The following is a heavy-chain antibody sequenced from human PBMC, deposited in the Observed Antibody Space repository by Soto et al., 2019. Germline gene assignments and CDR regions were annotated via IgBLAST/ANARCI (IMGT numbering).Heavy chain of an antibody. CDR2: ISGSGGST. V-gene: IGHV3-23*01. CDR1: GFTFSSYA. CDR3: AKSRLDAHVYYYYMDV. D-gene: IGHD2-2*01. J-gene: IGHJ6*03. Sequence: GGSLRLSCAASGFTFSSYAMSWVRQAPGKGLEWVSAISGSGGSTYYADSVKGRFTISRDNSKNTLYLQMNSLRAEDTAVYYCAKSRLDAHVYYYYMDVWGKGTTVTVSS.